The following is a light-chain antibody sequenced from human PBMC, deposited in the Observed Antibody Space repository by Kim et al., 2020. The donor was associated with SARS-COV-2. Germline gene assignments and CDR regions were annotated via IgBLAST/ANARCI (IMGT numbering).Light chain of an antibody. CDR3: QQRSSRPLS. V-gene: IGKV3-11*01. Sequence: EIVLTQSPATLSLSPGERATLSCRASQNIDDSLAWYQHKPGQPSRLLIYDATHRATAIPARFSGSGSGTDFTLTISSLEPEDFVFYYCQQRSSRPLSFGAGTKVDIK. CDR2: DAT. J-gene: IGKJ4*01. CDR1: QNIDDS.